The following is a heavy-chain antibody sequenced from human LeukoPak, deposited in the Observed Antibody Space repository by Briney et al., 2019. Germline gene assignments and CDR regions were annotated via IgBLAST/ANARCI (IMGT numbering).Heavy chain of an antibody. V-gene: IGHV1-2*02. CDR2: INPNSGGT. Sequence: ASVKVSCKASGYTFTSYYMHWVRQAPGQGLEWMGWINPNSGGTNYAQKFQGRVTMTRDTSISTAYMELSRLRSDDTAGYDCAGGGSSVWVYWSDPWGQGTLFTPSS. D-gene: IGHD6-19*01. CDR3: AGGGSSVWVYWSDP. CDR1: GYTFTSYY. J-gene: IGHJ5*02.